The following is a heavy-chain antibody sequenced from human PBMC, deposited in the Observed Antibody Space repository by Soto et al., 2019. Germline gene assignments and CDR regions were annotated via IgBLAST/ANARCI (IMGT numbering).Heavy chain of an antibody. CDR3: ARRGVPASYYYYGMDV. CDR2: IYYSGST. CDR1: GGSISSGGYY. Sequence: PSETLSLTCTVSGGSISSGGYYWSWIRQHPGKGLEWIGYIYYSGSTYYNPSLKSRVTISVDTSKNQFSLKLSSVTAADTAVYYCARRGVPASYYYYGMDVWGQGTTVTVSS. J-gene: IGHJ6*02. D-gene: IGHD2-2*01. V-gene: IGHV4-31*03.